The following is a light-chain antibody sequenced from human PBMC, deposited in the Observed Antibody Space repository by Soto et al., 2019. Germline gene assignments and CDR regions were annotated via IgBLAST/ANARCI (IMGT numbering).Light chain of an antibody. CDR2: AAS. J-gene: IGKJ4*01. Sequence: ASQGIRNDLGWYQQKPGKAPKLLIYAASTLQSGVPSRFSGSGSGTDFTLTISCLQSEDFATYYCQQYYSYPLTFGGGTKVDIK. CDR3: QQYYSYPLT. CDR1: QGIRND. V-gene: IGKV1-8*01.